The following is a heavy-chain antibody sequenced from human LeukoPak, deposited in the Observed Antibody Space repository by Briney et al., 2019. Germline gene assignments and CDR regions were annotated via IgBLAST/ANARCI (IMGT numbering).Heavy chain of an antibody. D-gene: IGHD3-10*01. CDR3: ARHYGSGRAIDY. J-gene: IGHJ4*02. CDR1: GSTVSSNY. CDR2: IYSGGST. V-gene: IGHV3-66*04. Sequence: GGSLRLSCAASGSTVSSNYMSWVRQAPGKGLEWVSVIYSGGSTYYADSVKGRFTISRDNSKNTLYLQMNSLRAEDTAVYYCARHYGSGRAIDYWGQGTLVTVSS.